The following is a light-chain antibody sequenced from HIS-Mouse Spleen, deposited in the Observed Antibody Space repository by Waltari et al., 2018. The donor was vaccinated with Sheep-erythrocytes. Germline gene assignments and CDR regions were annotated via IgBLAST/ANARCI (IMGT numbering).Light chain of an antibody. V-gene: IGLV2-14*03. CDR2: DVS. J-gene: IGLJ3*02. CDR1: SSAVGRYYY. CDR3: SSYTSGSTWV. Sequence: HSALPQPPSVSGSPGQSIIISCTGTSSAVGRYYYLPWYPQHPAKAPKLMIYDVSNRTSGVSNRFSGSKSGNTASLTISGLQAEDEADYYCSSYTSGSTWVFGGGTKLTVL.